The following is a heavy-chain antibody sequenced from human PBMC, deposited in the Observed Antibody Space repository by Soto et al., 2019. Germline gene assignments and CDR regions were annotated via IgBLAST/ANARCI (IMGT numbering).Heavy chain of an antibody. CDR2: ISSSGSTI. J-gene: IGHJ5*02. V-gene: IGHV3-11*01. CDR1: GFTFTDYY. D-gene: IGHD3-10*01. Sequence: QVQLVESGGGLVKPGGSLRLSCAASGFTFTDYYMTWIRQAPGKGLEWVSYISSSGSTIYYADSVKGRFTISRDNAKNSLYLQMHSVRVEVTAVYYCAGVRGFYGGFDRWGQGTLVTVSS. CDR3: AGVRGFYGGFDR.